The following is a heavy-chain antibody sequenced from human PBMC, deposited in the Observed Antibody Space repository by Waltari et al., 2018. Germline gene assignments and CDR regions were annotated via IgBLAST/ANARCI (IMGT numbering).Heavy chain of an antibody. CDR1: GYTFTGYY. CDR3: AREPGIAVAGSFDY. J-gene: IGHJ4*02. Sequence: QVQLVQSGAEVKKPGASVKVSCKASGYTFTGYYMHWVRQAPGQGLEWRGRINPNSGGTNYAQKFQGRVTMTRDTSISTAYMELSRLRSDDTAVYYCAREPGIAVAGSFDYWGQGTLVTVSS. CDR2: INPNSGGT. D-gene: IGHD6-19*01. V-gene: IGHV1-2*06.